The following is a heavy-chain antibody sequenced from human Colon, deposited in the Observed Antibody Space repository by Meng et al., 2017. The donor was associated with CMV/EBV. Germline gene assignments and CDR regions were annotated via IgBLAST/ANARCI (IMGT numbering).Heavy chain of an antibody. CDR2: ISGYNGET. CDR1: DYPFTTYG. J-gene: IGHJ4*02. Sequence: ASDYPFTTYGVSWVRQAPGQGLEWMGWISGYNGETNYAQTFQDRVTITTDTSTSTAFMELTSLRSDDTALYYCARAGAEVTTHFDFWGQGTLVTVSS. V-gene: IGHV1-18*01. D-gene: IGHD2-21*02. CDR3: ARAGAEVTTHFDF.